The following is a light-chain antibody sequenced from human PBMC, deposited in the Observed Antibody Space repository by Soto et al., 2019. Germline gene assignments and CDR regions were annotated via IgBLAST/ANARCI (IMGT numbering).Light chain of an antibody. J-gene: IGKJ5*01. CDR1: ESVDDY. V-gene: IGKV3-15*01. CDR3: QQYNNWPT. Sequence: EIVLGQSPDRLSLSPGDTATVWCRASESVDDYLAWYQQKPGQAPRLLIYGASTRATGIPARFSGSGSGTEFTLTISSLQSEDFAVYYCQQYNNWPTFGQGTRLEI. CDR2: GAS.